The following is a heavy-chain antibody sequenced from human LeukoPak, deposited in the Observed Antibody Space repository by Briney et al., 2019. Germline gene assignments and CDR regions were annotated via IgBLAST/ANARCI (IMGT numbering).Heavy chain of an antibody. CDR2: IYYTGTT. J-gene: IGHJ6*03. D-gene: IGHD2-2*01. CDR3: ARGTYYYYYYMDV. CDR1: GGSISSTTYY. Sequence: SKTLSLTCTVSGGSISSTTYYWGWLRQPPGKGREWIGNIYYTGTTYSNPSLKSRVTISVDTSKNQFSLKLSSVTAADTAVYYCARGTYYYYYYMDVWGKGTTVTISS. V-gene: IGHV4-39*07.